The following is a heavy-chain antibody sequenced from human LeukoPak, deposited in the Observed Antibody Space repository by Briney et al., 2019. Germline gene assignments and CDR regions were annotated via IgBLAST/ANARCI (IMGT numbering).Heavy chain of an antibody. CDR2: ISAYNGNT. J-gene: IGHJ5*02. CDR1: GYTFTSYG. D-gene: IGHD3-22*01. V-gene: IGHV1-18*01. Sequence: ASVKVSCKASGYTFTSYGISWVRQAPGQGREWMGWISAYNGNTNYAQKLQGRVTMTTDTSTSTAYMELRSLRSDDTAVYYCARVMYHIYDSPYYDSSGPPFGPWGQGTLVTVSS. CDR3: ARVMYHIYDSPYYDSSGPPFGP.